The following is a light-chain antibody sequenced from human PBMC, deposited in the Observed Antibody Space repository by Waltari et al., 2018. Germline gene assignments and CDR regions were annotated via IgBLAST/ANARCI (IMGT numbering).Light chain of an antibody. V-gene: IGLV2-11*01. J-gene: IGLJ1*01. Sequence: QSALTQPRSVSGPLGQSVTISCTGTGSDIGAYNYFSWYQQQPDKVPKLLIFDVAKRPSGVPDRFSGSKSGNTASLTISGLQAEDEADYYCCSYAGSYTFVFGVGTKVSVV. CDR1: GSDIGAYNY. CDR3: CSYAGSYTFV. CDR2: DVA.